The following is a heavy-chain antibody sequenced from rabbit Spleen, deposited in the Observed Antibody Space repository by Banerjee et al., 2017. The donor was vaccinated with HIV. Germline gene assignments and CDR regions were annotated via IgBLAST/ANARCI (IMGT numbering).Heavy chain of an antibody. Sequence: QSLEESGGDLVKPGASLTLTCIASGVSFSDKDVMCWVRQAPGKGLEWIACINIVTGKSVYASWAKGRFIMSRTSSTTVPLQMTSLTAADTATYFCGRSSYAGYAGNDYGINLWGPGTLVTVS. CDR3: GRSSYAGYAGNDYGINL. D-gene: IGHD4-2*01. J-gene: IGHJ4*01. V-gene: IGHV1S40*01. CDR1: GVSFSDKDV. CDR2: INIVTGKS.